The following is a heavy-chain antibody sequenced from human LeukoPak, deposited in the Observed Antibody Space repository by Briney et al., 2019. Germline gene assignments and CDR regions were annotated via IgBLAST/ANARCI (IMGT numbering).Heavy chain of an antibody. J-gene: IGHJ5*02. CDR1: GFTVSNDY. CDR2: IYADGTT. CDR3: ARDRAGAQNWVALAP. V-gene: IGHV3-66*02. Sequence: GGSLRLSCAASGFTVSNDYMAWVRQDPGKGLEWVSLIYADGTTFYTDSVKGRFTMSRDNFKNTLYLQMNSLRPEDTALYYCARDRAGAQNWVALAPCGQGTLVTVSS. D-gene: IGHD7-27*01.